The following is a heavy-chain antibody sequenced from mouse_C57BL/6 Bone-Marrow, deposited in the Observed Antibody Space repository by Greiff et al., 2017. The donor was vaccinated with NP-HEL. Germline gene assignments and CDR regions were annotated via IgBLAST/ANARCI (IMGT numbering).Heavy chain of an antibody. CDR2: IYPGSGST. J-gene: IGHJ4*01. V-gene: IGHV1-55*01. CDR1: GYTFTSYW. D-gene: IGHD1-1*01. Sequence: VQLQQSGAELVKPGASVKMSCKASGYTFTSYWITWVKQRPGQGLEWIGDIYPGSGSTNYNEKFKSKATLTVDKSSSTAYMQLSSLTSEDSAVYYCAKRGYYYGSPMDYWGQGTSVTVSS. CDR3: AKRGYYYGSPMDY.